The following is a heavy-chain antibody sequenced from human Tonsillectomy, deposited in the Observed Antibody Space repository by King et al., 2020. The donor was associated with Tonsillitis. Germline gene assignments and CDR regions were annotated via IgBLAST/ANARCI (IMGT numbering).Heavy chain of an antibody. V-gene: IGHV4-59*01. CDR2: IYYSGST. CDR1: GGSISNYY. Sequence: VQLQESGPGLVKPSETLSLTCTVSGGSISNYYWSWIRQPPGKGLEWIGSIYYSGSTNYNPSLKSRVTISVDTSKNQFSLKLSSVTAADTAVYYCARGIESGYYPSYYYYMDVWGKGTTVTVSS. J-gene: IGHJ6*03. D-gene: IGHD3-3*01. CDR3: ARGIESGYYPSYYYYMDV.